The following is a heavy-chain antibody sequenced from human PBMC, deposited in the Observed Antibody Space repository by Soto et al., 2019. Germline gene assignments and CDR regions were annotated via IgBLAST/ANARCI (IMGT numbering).Heavy chain of an antibody. D-gene: IGHD3-9*01. CDR3: STGYYDITFPFDH. CDR2: IYYSGTT. V-gene: IGHV4-59*08. Sequence: NPSETLSLTCTVSGDSISNYYWTWIRQPPGKGLEWIGYIYYSGTTNYNPSLKSRVTISVDTSKNQFSLKLSSVTAADTAVYYCSTGYYDITFPFDHWGQGTPVTAPQ. J-gene: IGHJ4*02. CDR1: GDSISNYY.